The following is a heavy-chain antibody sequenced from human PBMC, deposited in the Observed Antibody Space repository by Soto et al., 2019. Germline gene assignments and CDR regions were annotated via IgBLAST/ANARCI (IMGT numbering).Heavy chain of an antibody. CDR2: IIPIFGTA. J-gene: IGHJ6*02. V-gene: IGHV1-69*12. D-gene: IGHD2-15*01. CDR1: GGTFSSYA. Sequence: QVQLVQSGAEVKKPGSSVKVSCKASGGTFSSYAISWVRQAPGQGLEWMGGIIPIFGTADYAQKFQGRVTITADESTSTADMELSSLRSEDTAVYYCASVETQRYYNGMDVWGQGTTVTVSS. CDR3: ASVETQRYYNGMDV.